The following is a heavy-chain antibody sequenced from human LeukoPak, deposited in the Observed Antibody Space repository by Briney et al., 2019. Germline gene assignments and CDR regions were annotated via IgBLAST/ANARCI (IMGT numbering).Heavy chain of an antibody. J-gene: IGHJ4*02. CDR2: IYHSGST. D-gene: IGHD3-10*01. CDR1: GGSISSGGYS. Sequence: PSETLSLTCTVSGGSISSGGYSWSWIRQPPGKGLEWIGYIYHSGSTYYNPSLKSRVTISVDRSKNQFSLKLSSVTAADTAVYYCARALTMVRGVSFDYWGQGTLVTVSS. V-gene: IGHV4-30-2*01. CDR3: ARALTMVRGVSFDY.